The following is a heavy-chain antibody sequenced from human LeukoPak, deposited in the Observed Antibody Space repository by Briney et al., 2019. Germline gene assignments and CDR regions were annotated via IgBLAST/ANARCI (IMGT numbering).Heavy chain of an antibody. CDR1: GFTFNRNA. J-gene: IGHJ4*02. V-gene: IGHV3-23*01. CDR3: VRRGDASSGWGDHDY. CDR2: IGGSGDNT. Sequence: HPGGSLRLSCAASGFTFNRNAISWVRQAPGKGLEWVSTIGGSGDNTFYAHSGRGRITISRDNSKNMLHLQMSSLTGEDTALYYCVRRGDASSGWGDHDYWGQGALVTVSS. D-gene: IGHD6-19*01.